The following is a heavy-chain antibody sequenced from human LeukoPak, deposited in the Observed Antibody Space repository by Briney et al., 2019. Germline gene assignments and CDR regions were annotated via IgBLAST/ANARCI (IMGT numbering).Heavy chain of an antibody. CDR2: FDPEDGET. Sequence: ASVKVSCKVSGYTLTELSMHWVRQAPGKGLEWMGGFDPEDGETIYAQKLQGRVTMTEDTSTDTAYMELSSLRSEDTAVYYCATGDIVVVPADTLDYWGQGTLVTVSS. V-gene: IGHV1-24*01. CDR3: ATGDIVVVPADTLDY. D-gene: IGHD2-2*01. CDR1: GYTLTELS. J-gene: IGHJ4*02.